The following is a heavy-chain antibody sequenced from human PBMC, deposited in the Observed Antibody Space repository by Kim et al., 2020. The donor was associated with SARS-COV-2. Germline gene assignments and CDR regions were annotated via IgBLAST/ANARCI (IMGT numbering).Heavy chain of an antibody. CDR2: ISAYNGNT. CDR3: ARDHLGIAAAGTPPDWYFDL. CDR1: GYTFTSYG. J-gene: IGHJ2*01. D-gene: IGHD6-13*01. V-gene: IGHV1-18*01. Sequence: ASVKVSCKASGYTFTSYGISWVRQAPGQGLEWMGWISAYNGNTNYAQKLQGRVTMTTDTSTSTAYMELRSLRSDDTAVYYCARDHLGIAAAGTPPDWYFDLWGRGTLVTVSS.